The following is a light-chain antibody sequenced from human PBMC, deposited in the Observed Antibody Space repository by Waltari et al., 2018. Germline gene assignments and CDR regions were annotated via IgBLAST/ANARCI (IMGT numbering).Light chain of an antibody. CDR1: QTIANR. V-gene: IGKV1-39*01. J-gene: IGKJ4*01. CDR2: GAS. CDR3: QQSFVTPLT. Sequence: DIQMTQSPSSLSASVGDRVTISCRASQTIANRLSWFRQKPGAAPELLIYGASTLYSGVPSRFSGSGSGTDFTLTIRSLEPEDFAIYSCQQSFVTPLTFGGGTKVEIK.